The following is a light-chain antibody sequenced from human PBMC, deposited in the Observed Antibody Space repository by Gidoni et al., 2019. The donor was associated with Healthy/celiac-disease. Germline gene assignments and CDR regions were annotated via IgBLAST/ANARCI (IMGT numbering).Light chain of an antibody. V-gene: IGLV2-14*01. CDR1: SSDVGGYNY. CDR3: SSYTSSSTLLYV. J-gene: IGLJ1*01. Sequence: QPALTQPASVSGSPGQSITISCTGTSSDVGGYNYVSWYQQHPGKAPKLMIYEVSNRPSGVSNRFSGSKSGNTASLTISGLQAEDEADYYCSSYTSSSTLLYVFGTGTKVTVL. CDR2: EVS.